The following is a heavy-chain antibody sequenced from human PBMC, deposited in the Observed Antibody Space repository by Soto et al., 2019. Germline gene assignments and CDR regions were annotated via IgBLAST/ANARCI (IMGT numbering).Heavy chain of an antibody. CDR3: ARGGGYSYGTNDAFDI. CDR1: GFTFKAYG. J-gene: IGHJ3*02. V-gene: IGHV3-30*03. D-gene: IGHD5-18*01. CDR2: ISDDGSNK. Sequence: LRLSCAASGFTFKAYGMHWVRQAPGKGLEWVAVISDDGSNKYNIASVEGRFTISRDNSKNTLSLQMNSLRDEDTAVYYCARGGGYSYGTNDAFDIWGQGTMVTVSS.